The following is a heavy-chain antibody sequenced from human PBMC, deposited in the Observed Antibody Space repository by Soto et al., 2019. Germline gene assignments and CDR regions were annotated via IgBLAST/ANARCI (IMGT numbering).Heavy chain of an antibody. CDR1: GFTFSIYT. Sequence: EVQLLESGGGLVQPAGSLRLSCAASGFTFSIYTMSWFRQAPGKGLEWVSSIYGNGRSTFYSASVKGRFTISRDNSGNTVYLKMSSLRAEDTAIYYCAKDFTPDSRWDIDYWGQGSLVTVSS. V-gene: IGHV3-23*01. D-gene: IGHD1-26*01. J-gene: IGHJ4*02. CDR2: IYGNGRST. CDR3: AKDFTPDSRWDIDY.